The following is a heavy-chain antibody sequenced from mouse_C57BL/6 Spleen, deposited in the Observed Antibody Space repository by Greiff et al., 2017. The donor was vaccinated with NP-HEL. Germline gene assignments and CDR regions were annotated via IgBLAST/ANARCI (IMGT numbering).Heavy chain of an antibody. J-gene: IGHJ4*01. Sequence: EVKLVESGGGLVKPGGSLKLSCAASGFTFSDYGMHWVRQAPEKGLEWVAYISSGSSTIYYADTVKGRFTISRDNAKNTLFLQMTSLRSEDTAMYYCARYDYDEDMDYWGQGTSVTVSS. CDR3: ARYDYDEDMDY. V-gene: IGHV5-17*01. D-gene: IGHD2-4*01. CDR1: GFTFSDYG. CDR2: ISSGSSTI.